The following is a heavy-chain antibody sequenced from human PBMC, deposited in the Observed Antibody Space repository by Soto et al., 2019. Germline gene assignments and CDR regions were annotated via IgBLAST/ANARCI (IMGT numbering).Heavy chain of an antibody. D-gene: IGHD3-22*01. CDR3: AIEGYYDSSGYYDPGRDAFDI. J-gene: IGHJ3*02. Sequence: PGGSLRLSCAASGFTFSSYSMNWVRQAPGKGLEWVSYISSSSSTIYYADSVKGRFTISRDNAKNSLYLQMNSLRDEDTAVYYCAIEGYYDSSGYYDPGRDAFDIWGQGTMVTVS. V-gene: IGHV3-48*02. CDR2: ISSSSSTI. CDR1: GFTFSSYS.